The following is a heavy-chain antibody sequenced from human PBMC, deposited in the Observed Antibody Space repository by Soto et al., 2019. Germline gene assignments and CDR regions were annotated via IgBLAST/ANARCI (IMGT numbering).Heavy chain of an antibody. J-gene: IGHJ2*01. D-gene: IGHD6-19*01. CDR2: INHSGST. CDR1: GGSFSGYY. CDR3: ARGSRGWYGDDWYFDL. Sequence: QVQLQQWGAGLLKPSETLSLTCAVYGGSFSGYYWSWIRQPPGKGLEWIGEINHSGSTNYNPSLKSRVTISVDTSKNQFSLKLSSVTAADTAVYCCARGSRGWYGDDWYFDLWGRGTLVTVSS. V-gene: IGHV4-34*01.